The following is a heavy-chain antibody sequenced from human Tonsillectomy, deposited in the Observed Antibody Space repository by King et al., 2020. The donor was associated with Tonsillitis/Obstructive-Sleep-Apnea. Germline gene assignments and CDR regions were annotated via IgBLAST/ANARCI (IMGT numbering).Heavy chain of an antibody. Sequence: EVQLVESGGGLVQPGGSLRLSCAASGFTLSSYWMSWVRQAPGKGLEWVANIKQDGSEKNYVDSLKGRFTISRDNAENSLYLQLNSLRAEDTAVYYCASSGYSYGHGYYYGMDVWGQGTTVTVSS. D-gene: IGHD5-18*01. V-gene: IGHV3-7*03. CDR2: IKQDGSEK. CDR3: ASSGYSYGHGYYYGMDV. CDR1: GFTLSSYW. J-gene: IGHJ6*02.